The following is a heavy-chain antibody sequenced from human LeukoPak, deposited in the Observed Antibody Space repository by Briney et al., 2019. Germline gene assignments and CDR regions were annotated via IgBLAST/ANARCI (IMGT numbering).Heavy chain of an antibody. D-gene: IGHD6-13*01. V-gene: IGHV3-9*01. CDR1: RFNFHDHA. Sequence: PGGSLRLSCVGSRFNFHDHAIHWVRQAPGKGLEWVSGVDWNSDSLGYADSVKGRFTISRDNAKNSIYLQMNSLTIEDTALYYCARSDRGSSWYVYYFQDWGQGTLVTVSS. CDR2: VDWNSDSL. J-gene: IGHJ1*01. CDR3: ARSDRGSSWYVYYFQD.